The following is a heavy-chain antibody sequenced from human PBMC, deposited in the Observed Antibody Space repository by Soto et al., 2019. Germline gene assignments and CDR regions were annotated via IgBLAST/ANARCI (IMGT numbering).Heavy chain of an antibody. CDR2: INQSGST. J-gene: IGHJ5*02. V-gene: IGHV4-34*01. Sequence: SETLSLTCAVYGGSFSGHYWTWIRQSPGKGLEWVGEINQSGSTNYNPSLKSRVTMSVDTSKNQFSLKLNSVTAADTAIYYCAVGINWFDPWGQGTLVTVSS. CDR1: GGSFSGHY. CDR3: AVGINWFDP.